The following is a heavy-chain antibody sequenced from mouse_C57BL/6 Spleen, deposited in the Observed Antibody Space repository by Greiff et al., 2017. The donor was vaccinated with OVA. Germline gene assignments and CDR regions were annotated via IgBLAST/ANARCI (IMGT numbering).Heavy chain of an antibody. J-gene: IGHJ4*01. D-gene: IGHD1-1*01. CDR1: GFTFSSYA. Sequence: VQLKESGEGLVKPGGSLKLSCAASGFTFSSYAMSWVRQTPEQRLEWVAYISSGGDYIYYADTVKGRFTISRDNARNTLYLQMSSLKSEDTAMYYCTREDDYGRSYAMDYWGQGTSVTVSA. CDR3: TREDDYGRSYAMDY. CDR2: ISSGGDYI. V-gene: IGHV5-9-1*02.